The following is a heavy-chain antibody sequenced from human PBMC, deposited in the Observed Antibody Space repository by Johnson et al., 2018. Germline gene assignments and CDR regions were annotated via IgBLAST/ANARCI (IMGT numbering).Heavy chain of an antibody. V-gene: IGHV4-59*01. CDR3: ARSPTDVLTGYYYMDG. J-gene: IGHJ6*03. CDR2: SGST. Sequence: QVQLQESGPGLVKPSETLSLTCSVSGGSISGYYWSWVRQPPGKGLEWIGYSGSTDYHPSLKSRITISVDRSKSKFSLKLRSVTAADTAVYYCARSPTDVLTGYYYMDGWGKGTTVIVSS. D-gene: IGHD3-9*01. CDR1: GGSISGYY.